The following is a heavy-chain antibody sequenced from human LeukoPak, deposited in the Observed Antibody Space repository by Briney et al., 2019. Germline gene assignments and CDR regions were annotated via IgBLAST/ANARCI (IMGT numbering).Heavy chain of an antibody. V-gene: IGHV4-61*01. CDR2: IYSSGST. J-gene: IGHJ4*02. Sequence: SETLSLTCSVSDDSISRSSYYWTWIRQPPGKGLEWIGYIYSSGSTYYNPSLKSRVTISVDTSKNRFSLKLSTVTAADTAVYYCARRPTGDPKFDYWGQGTLVTVSS. CDR3: ARRPTGDPKFDY. CDR1: DDSISRSSYY. D-gene: IGHD7-27*01.